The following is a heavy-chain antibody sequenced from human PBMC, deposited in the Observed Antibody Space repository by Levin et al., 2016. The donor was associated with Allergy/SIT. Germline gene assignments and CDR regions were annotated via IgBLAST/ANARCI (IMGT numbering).Heavy chain of an antibody. CDR2: INPSSGVT. D-gene: IGHD1-14*01. CDR1: GYTFTGYF. J-gene: IGHJ6*02. V-gene: IGHV1-2*02. CDR3: AKSYVITPTSSTGRNLDV. Sequence: ASVKVSCKASGYTFTGYFMFWVRQAPGQGLEWMGWINPSSGVTKYAQRFQGRVTMTRDTSLRTAYMELIGLTSDDTAIYFCAKSYVITPTSSTGRNLDVWGQGTTVTVSS.